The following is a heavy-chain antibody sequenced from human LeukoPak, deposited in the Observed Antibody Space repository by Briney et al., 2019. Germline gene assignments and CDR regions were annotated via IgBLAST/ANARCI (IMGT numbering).Heavy chain of an antibody. CDR3: TREGILGEVGYYYYRDV. Sequence: GGSLRLSCAASGFTFNSYSMNWVRQAPGKGLEWVSTISSSSTYIYYAHSVKGRFTISRDTAKSSLYLQMDSLRAEDTAVYYCTREGILGEVGYYYYRDVWGKGPTVTVSS. CDR2: ISSSSTYI. V-gene: IGHV3-21*01. CDR1: GFTFNSYS. D-gene: IGHD3-3*01. J-gene: IGHJ6*03.